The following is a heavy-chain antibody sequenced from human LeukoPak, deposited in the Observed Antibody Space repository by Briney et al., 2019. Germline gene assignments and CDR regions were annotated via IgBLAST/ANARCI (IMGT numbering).Heavy chain of an antibody. CDR1: GGSFSGYY. CDR2: VNHSGST. Sequence: SETLSLTCAVYGGSFSGYYWSWIRQPPGKGLEWIGEVNHSGSTNYNPSLKSRVTISVDTSKNQFSLKLSSVTAADTAVYYCARHGLIAARHAFDIWGQGTMVTVSS. CDR3: ARHGLIAARHAFDI. J-gene: IGHJ3*02. D-gene: IGHD6-13*01. V-gene: IGHV4-34*01.